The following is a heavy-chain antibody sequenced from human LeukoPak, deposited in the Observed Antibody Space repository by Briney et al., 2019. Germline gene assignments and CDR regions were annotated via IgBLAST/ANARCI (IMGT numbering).Heavy chain of an antibody. Sequence: SETLSLTCAVYGGSFSGYYWSWIRQPPGKGLEWIGEINHSGSTNYNPSLKSRVTISVDTSKNQFSLKLSSVTAADTAVYYCARERSRVLWFGEFSRFYMDVWGKGTTVTVSS. J-gene: IGHJ6*03. D-gene: IGHD3-10*01. CDR3: ARERSRVLWFGEFSRFYMDV. CDR2: INHSGST. CDR1: GGSFSGYY. V-gene: IGHV4-34*01.